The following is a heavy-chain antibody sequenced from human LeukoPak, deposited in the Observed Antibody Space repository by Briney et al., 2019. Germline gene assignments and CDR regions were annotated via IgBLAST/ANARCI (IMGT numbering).Heavy chain of an antibody. D-gene: IGHD3-22*01. CDR3: ARNHDYDSGGYHV. Sequence: GGSLRLSCAASGFTFDDYGMAWVRQAPGKGLAWVSGINGDGGSRGYADSVKGRFTISRDNAKNSLYLQMNSLRVEDTALYYCARNHDYDSGGYHVWGQGTLVTVSS. CDR2: INGDGGSR. J-gene: IGHJ4*02. CDR1: GFTFDDYG. V-gene: IGHV3-20*04.